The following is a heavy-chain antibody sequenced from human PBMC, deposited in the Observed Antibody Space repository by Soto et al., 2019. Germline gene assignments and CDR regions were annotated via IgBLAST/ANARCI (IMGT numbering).Heavy chain of an antibody. V-gene: IGHV3-23*01. Sequence: PGGSLRLSCAASGFTFSSYAMSWVRQAPGKGLEWVSAISGSGGSTYYADSVKGRFTISRDNSKNTLYLQMNSLRAEDTAVYYCAKSRGILTGYPESLDYWGQGTLVTVSS. CDR3: AKSRGILTGYPESLDY. CDR2: ISGSGGST. J-gene: IGHJ4*02. CDR1: GFTFSSYA. D-gene: IGHD3-9*01.